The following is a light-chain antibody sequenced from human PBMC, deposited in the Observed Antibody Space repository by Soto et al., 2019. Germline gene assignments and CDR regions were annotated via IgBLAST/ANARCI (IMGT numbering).Light chain of an antibody. Sequence: DIQMTHSPSSRSASVGNRVTITFRASQSISTYLNWHQKKPGKAPNLLIYDASRLQSGVPSRFSGSGGGTDFTLSISSVQPEDFATYFCQKSYMDPINFGQGTRLEIK. J-gene: IGKJ5*01. CDR3: QKSYMDPIN. V-gene: IGKV1-39*01. CDR1: QSISTY. CDR2: DAS.